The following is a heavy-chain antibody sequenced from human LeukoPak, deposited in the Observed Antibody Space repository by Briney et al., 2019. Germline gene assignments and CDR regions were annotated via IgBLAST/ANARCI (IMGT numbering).Heavy chain of an antibody. CDR2: IRSKAYGGTT. D-gene: IGHD3-10*01. CDR3: TTDIIRWDLLDY. Sequence: GGSLRLSCTASGFTFGDYAMSWFRQAPGNGLEWVGFIRSKAYGGTTEYAASVKDRFTISRDDSKNTLYLQMNSLKTEDTAVYYCTTDIIRWDLLDYWGQGTLVTVSS. CDR1: GFTFGDYA. V-gene: IGHV3-49*03. J-gene: IGHJ4*02.